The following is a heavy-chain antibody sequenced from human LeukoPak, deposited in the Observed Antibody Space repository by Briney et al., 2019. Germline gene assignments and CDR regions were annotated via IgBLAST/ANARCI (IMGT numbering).Heavy chain of an antibody. D-gene: IGHD2-8*01. V-gene: IGHV1-2*06. CDR3: SRGKINGDDFDS. Sequence: ASVKVSCKASGYTFTAYYMHWIRQAPGQGPEWMGHISTNNGATNYAQKFQGRISLTRDTSITTAYMDLSSLTSDDTALYYCSRGKINGDDFDSWGQGSLVTVSS. CDR1: GYTFTAYY. CDR2: ISTNNGAT. J-gene: IGHJ4*01.